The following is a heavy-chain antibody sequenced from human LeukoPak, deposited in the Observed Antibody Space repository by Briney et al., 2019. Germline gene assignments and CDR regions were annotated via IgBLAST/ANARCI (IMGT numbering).Heavy chain of an antibody. V-gene: IGHV3-23*01. J-gene: IGHJ6*03. CDR3: AKEEQQLVHYYYYYMDV. CDR1: GFTLCSYA. D-gene: IGHD6-13*01. CDR2: IRGSGGST. Sequence: GGSLRLSCAASGFTLCSYAMSWVPHAPRKRPGWGSAIRGSGGSTYYADSVKGRFTISRDNSKNTLYLQMNSLRAEDTAVYYCAKEEQQLVHYYYYYMDVWGKGTTVTVSS.